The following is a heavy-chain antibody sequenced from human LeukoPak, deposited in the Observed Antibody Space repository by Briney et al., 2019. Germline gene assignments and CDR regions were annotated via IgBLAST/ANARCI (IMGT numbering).Heavy chain of an antibody. V-gene: IGHV3-23*01. CDR3: AKAYGTNGYYQLPIDF. CDR2: ITAGGDTP. Sequence: GGSLRLSCAASGFTFSSNAMTWVRQAPGKGLECVSAITAGGDTPYYADSVRGRFTISRDNSRNTLHLQLNNLRAEDTAIYYCAKAYGTNGYYQLPIDFWGQGTLVTVSS. CDR1: GFTFSSNA. J-gene: IGHJ4*02. D-gene: IGHD3-22*01.